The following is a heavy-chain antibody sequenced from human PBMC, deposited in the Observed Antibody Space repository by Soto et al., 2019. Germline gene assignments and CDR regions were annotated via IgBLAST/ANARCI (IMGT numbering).Heavy chain of an antibody. J-gene: IGHJ5*01. V-gene: IGHV3-21*06. CDR3: ARAHEVAWFDS. Sequence: PGGSLRLSCTASGFSFSSYTRNWVRQAPGKGLQWVASITNRGTHTYSADSVKGRFTISRDNDKNSLYLQMNNLRAEDTATYYCARAHEVAWFDSWGLGTMVTVYS. CDR1: GFSFSSYT. D-gene: IGHD2-15*01. CDR2: ITNRGTHT.